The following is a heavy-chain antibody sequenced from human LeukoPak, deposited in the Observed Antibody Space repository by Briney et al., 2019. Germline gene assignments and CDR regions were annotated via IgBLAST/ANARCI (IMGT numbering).Heavy chain of an antibody. Sequence: KSGGSLRLSCAASGFTFSSYSMNWVRQAPGKGLEWVSSISSSSSYIYYADSVKGRFTISRDNAKNSLYLQMNSLRAEDTAVYYCAKPIKGASVFDYWGQGTLVTVSS. CDR2: ISSSSSYI. CDR3: AKPIKGASVFDY. J-gene: IGHJ4*02. CDR1: GFTFSSYS. D-gene: IGHD1-26*01. V-gene: IGHV3-21*04.